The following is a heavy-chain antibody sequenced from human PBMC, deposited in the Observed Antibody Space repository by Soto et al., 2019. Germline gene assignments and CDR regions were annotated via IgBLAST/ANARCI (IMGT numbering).Heavy chain of an antibody. D-gene: IGHD1-26*01. V-gene: IGHV3-30-3*01. CDR2: ISYDGSNK. CDR1: GFTFSSYA. CDR3: ARDNLLMWALDP. J-gene: IGHJ5*02. Sequence: ESGGGVVQPGRSLRLSCAASGFTFSSYAMHWVRQAPGKGLEWVAVISYDGSNKYYADSVKGRFTISRDNSKNTLYLQMNSLRAEDTAVYYCARDNLLMWALDPWGQGTLVTVSS.